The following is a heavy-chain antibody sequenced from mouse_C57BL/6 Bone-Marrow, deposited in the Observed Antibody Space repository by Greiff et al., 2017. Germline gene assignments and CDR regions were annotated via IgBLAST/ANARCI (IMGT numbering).Heavy chain of an antibody. CDR1: GFTFSSYG. CDR2: ISSGGSYT. J-gene: IGHJ2*01. D-gene: IGHD2-3*01. CDR3: ARNGYYVGGNYFDY. V-gene: IGHV5-6*01. Sequence: EVQGVESGGDLVKPGGSLKLSCAASGFTFSSYGMSWVRQTPDKRLEWVATISSGGSYTYYPDSVKGRFTISRDNAKNTLYLQMSSLKSEDTAMYYCARNGYYVGGNYFDYWGQGTTLTVSS.